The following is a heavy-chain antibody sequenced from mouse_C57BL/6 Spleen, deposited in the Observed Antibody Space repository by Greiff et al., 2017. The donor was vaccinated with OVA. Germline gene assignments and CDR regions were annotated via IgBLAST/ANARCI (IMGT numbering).Heavy chain of an antibody. CDR1: GYSITSGYY. CDR2: ISYDGSN. D-gene: IGHD4-1*01. CDR3: ARDDWAFEY. Sequence: EVQLQQSGPGLVKPSQSLSLTCSVTGYSITSGYYWNWIRQFPGNKLEWMGYISYDGSNNYNPSLKNRISITRDTSKNQFFLKLNSVTTEDTATYYGARDDWAFEYWGQGTTLTFSS. V-gene: IGHV3-6*01. J-gene: IGHJ2*01.